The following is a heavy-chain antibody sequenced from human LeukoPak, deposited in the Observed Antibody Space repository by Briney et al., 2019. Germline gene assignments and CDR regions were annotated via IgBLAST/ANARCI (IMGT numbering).Heavy chain of an antibody. Sequence: GGSLRLSCVASGFGLSAYAMHWVRQVPGKGLEWVAVTSFDGRSKYYADSVEGRFTISKDNSKKTLYLEMSGLKTEDTAIYYCVRGSQVYDDHSLDSWGQGTLVIVSS. V-gene: IGHV3-30*04. CDR1: GFGLSAYA. D-gene: IGHD3-16*01. CDR2: TSFDGRSK. CDR3: VRGSQVYDDHSLDS. J-gene: IGHJ4*02.